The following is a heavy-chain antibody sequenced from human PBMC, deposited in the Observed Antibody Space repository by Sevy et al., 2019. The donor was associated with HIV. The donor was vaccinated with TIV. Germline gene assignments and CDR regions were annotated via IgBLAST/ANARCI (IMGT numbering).Heavy chain of an antibody. Sequence: GGSLRLSCAASGFTFNNAWLTWVRQAPGKGLEWVGLIKRKTDGGTADYAAPVKGRFTISRDDSKITLYLQMNSLKTEDTAVYFCCLIASTWAQGTLVTVSS. J-gene: IGHJ5*02. D-gene: IGHD3-3*02. CDR3: CLIAST. V-gene: IGHV3-15*01. CDR1: GFTFNNAW. CDR2: IKRKTDGGTA.